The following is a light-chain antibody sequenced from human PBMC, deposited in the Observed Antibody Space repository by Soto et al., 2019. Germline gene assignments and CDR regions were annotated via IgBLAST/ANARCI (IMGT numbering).Light chain of an antibody. CDR2: EVI. J-gene: IGLJ1*01. CDR1: SSDVGGYNY. V-gene: IGLV2-14*01. Sequence: QSALTQPASVSGSPGHSITISCTGASSDVGGYNYVSWYQQHPGKAPKLMIYEVISRPSGVSDRFSGSKSGNTASLTISGLQAEDEADYYCSSYSSTTTLYVFGTGTKLTVL. CDR3: SSYSSTTTLYV.